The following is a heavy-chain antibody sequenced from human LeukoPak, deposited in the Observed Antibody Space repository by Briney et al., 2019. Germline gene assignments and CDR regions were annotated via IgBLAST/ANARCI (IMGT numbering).Heavy chain of an antibody. J-gene: IGHJ4*02. CDR2: ISGSGGST. V-gene: IGHV3-23*01. Sequence: GGSLRLSCAASGFTFSSYAMSWVRQAPGKGLEWVSAISGSGGSTYYADSVKGRFTISRDNSKNTLYLQMNSLRAEDTAVYYCAKDSSSWYENDYFDYWGQGTLVTVSS. D-gene: IGHD6-13*01. CDR1: GFTFSSYA. CDR3: AKDSSSWYENDYFDY.